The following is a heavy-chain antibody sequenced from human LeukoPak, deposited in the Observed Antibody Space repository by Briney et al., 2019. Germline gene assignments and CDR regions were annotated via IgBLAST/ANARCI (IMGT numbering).Heavy chain of an antibody. CDR1: GFTFSSYA. J-gene: IGHJ3*02. Sequence: PGGSLRLSCAASGFTFSSYAMSRVRQAPGKGLDWVSAISGSGGSTYYADSVKGRFTISRDNSKNTLYLQMNSLRAEDTAVYYCAKDKKVVAAYDAFDIWGQGTMVTVSS. CDR3: AKDKKVVAAYDAFDI. V-gene: IGHV3-23*01. CDR2: ISGSGGST. D-gene: IGHD2-15*01.